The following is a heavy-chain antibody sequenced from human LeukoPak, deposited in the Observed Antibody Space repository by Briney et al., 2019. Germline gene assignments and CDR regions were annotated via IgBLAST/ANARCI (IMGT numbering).Heavy chain of an antibody. CDR1: GFTFDDYS. J-gene: IGHJ4*02. Sequence: GGSLRLSCAASGFTFDDYSMHWVRQAPGKGLEWVSLISWDGGSTYYADSVKGRFTISRDNSKNSLYLQMNSLRTEDTALYYCAKDRRYYDSSGYLDYWGQGTLVTVSS. V-gene: IGHV3-43*01. CDR3: AKDRRYYDSSGYLDY. CDR2: ISWDGGST. D-gene: IGHD3-22*01.